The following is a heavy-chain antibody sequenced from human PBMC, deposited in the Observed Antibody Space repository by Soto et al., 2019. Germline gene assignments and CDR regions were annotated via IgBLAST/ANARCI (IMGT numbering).Heavy chain of an antibody. J-gene: IGHJ5*02. Sequence: EVQLVESGGGLAQPGGSLRLSCAASGFTFTTYAMNWVRQAPGRGLEWVSYISSSSDAIYYADSVKGRFTISRDNAKNSLYLQMNSLRDEDTAVYYCARDPTRVGATSWFDPWGQGTLVTVSS. CDR3: ARDPTRVGATSWFDP. V-gene: IGHV3-48*02. CDR2: ISSSSDAI. D-gene: IGHD1-26*01. CDR1: GFTFTTYA.